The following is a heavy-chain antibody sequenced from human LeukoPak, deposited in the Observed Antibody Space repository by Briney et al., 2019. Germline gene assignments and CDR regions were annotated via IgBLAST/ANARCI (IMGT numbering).Heavy chain of an antibody. V-gene: IGHV3-66*01. D-gene: IGHD1-26*01. Sequence: GGSLRLSCAASGFTFSNAWMSWVRQAPGKGLEWVSVIYSGDSTYYADSVKGRFIISRDNSKNTVYLQMNSLRAEDTAVYYCARGGIVEAFDIWGQGTMVTVFS. CDR2: IYSGDST. CDR1: GFTFSNAW. J-gene: IGHJ3*02. CDR3: ARGGIVEAFDI.